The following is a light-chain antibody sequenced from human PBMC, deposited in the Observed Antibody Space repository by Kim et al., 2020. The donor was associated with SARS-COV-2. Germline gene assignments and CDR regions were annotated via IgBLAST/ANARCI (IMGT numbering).Light chain of an antibody. CDR2: EVS. CDR1: SSDVGGYNY. J-gene: IGLJ2*01. CDR3: SSYTSSSTLV. Sequence: QSALTQPASVSGSPGQSITISCTGSSSDVGGYNYVSWYQQHPGIAPKLMIYEVSNRPSGVSTRFSGSKSGDTASLTISGLQAGDEADYYCSSYTSSSTLVFGGGTQLTVL. V-gene: IGLV2-14*03.